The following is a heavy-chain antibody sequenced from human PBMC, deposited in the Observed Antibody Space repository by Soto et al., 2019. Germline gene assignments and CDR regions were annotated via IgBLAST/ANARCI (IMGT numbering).Heavy chain of an antibody. CDR2: INAGNGDT. D-gene: IGHD1-1*01. J-gene: IGHJ4*02. Sequence: ASVKVSCKASRYSFTTYALHWVRQAPGQRLEWMGWINAGNGDTKYSEKFQGRVTITRDTSANTAYMELSSLRSEDTSVYYCARAPGTGAALRAYYFDYWGQGTLVTVSS. CDR1: RYSFTTYA. V-gene: IGHV1-3*01. CDR3: ARAPGTGAALRAYYFDY.